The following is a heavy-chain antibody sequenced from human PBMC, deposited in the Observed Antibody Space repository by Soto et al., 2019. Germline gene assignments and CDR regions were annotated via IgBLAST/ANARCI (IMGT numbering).Heavy chain of an antibody. V-gene: IGHV1-69*13. Sequence: SVKVSCKASGGTFSSYAISWVRQAPGQGLEWMGGIIPIFGTANYAQKFQGRVTITADESTSTAYMELSSLRSEDTAVYYCVQWTTGYYYGMDVWGQGXTVTVYS. CDR3: VQWTTGYYYGMDV. CDR1: GGTFSSYA. CDR2: IIPIFGTA. J-gene: IGHJ6*02. D-gene: IGHD2-8*01.